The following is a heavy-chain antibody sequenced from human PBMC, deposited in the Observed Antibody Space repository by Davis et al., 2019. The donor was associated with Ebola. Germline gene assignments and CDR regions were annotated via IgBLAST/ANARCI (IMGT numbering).Heavy chain of an antibody. D-gene: IGHD2/OR15-2a*01. CDR2: ISWNSGSI. J-gene: IGHJ4*02. CDR1: GFTFDDYA. CDR3: VRDRDFSFDQ. Sequence: SLKISCAASGFTFDDYAMHWVRQAPGKGLEWVSGISWNSGSIGYADSVKGRFTISRDDARDSLSLQMTSLRDEDTAVYYCVRDRDFSFDQWGRGILVTVSS. V-gene: IGHV3-9*01.